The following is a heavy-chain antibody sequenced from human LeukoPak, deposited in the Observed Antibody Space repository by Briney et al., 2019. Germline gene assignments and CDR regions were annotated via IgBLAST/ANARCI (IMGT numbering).Heavy chain of an antibody. CDR2: IKQDGSEK. D-gene: IGHD3-3*01. J-gene: IGHJ6*02. Sequence: GGSLRLSCAASGFTFSSYWMSWVRQAPGKGLEWVANIKQDGSEKYYVDSVEGRFTISRDNAKNSLYLQMNSLRAEDTAVYYCARDDITILGVVITENYGMDVWGQGTTVTVSS. CDR1: GFTFSSYW. V-gene: IGHV3-7*01. CDR3: ARDDITILGVVITENYGMDV.